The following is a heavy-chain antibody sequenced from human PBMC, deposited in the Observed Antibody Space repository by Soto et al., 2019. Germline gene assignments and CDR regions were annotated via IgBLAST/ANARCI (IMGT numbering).Heavy chain of an antibody. CDR1: GFALSTYS. D-gene: IGHD2-15*01. Sequence: EVQLVESGGRLVKPGGSLRLSCAASGFALSTYSIGWVRQAPGKGLEWVSFTFNFDGSLYYADSVKGRFAISRDNAKNSVYLQMNSLRAEDTAVYYCAREEGYCGGGSCLRSAFDLWGQGTVVTVSS. J-gene: IGHJ3*01. CDR3: AREEGYCGGGSCLRSAFDL. CDR2: TFNFDGSL. V-gene: IGHV3-21*01.